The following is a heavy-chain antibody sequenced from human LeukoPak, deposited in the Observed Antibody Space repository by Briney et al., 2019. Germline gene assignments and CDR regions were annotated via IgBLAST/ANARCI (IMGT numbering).Heavy chain of an antibody. Sequence: PGGSLRLSCAASGFTFSSYWMSWVRQAPGKGLEWVANIKKDGSEKYYVDSVKGRFTISRDNAKTSLYLQMNSLRAEDMALYYCAKGQAATGAFDIWGQGTMVTVSS. D-gene: IGHD2-15*01. CDR1: GFTFSSYW. J-gene: IGHJ3*02. CDR2: IKKDGSEK. V-gene: IGHV3-7*03. CDR3: AKGQAATGAFDI.